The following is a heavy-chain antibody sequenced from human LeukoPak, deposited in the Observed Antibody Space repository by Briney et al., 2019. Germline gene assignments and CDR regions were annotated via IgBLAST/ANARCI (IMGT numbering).Heavy chain of an antibody. CDR3: SRGGSSGYYPI. Sequence: GGSLRLSCAASGFTFSSYWMRWVRHVSGKGLVWVSSITSDGSSTSYAGSVKGRFTISRDNAKNTLYLQMNSLRAEDTAVYYCSRGGSSGYYPIWGQGTMVTVSS. CDR1: GFTFSSYW. D-gene: IGHD3-22*01. J-gene: IGHJ3*02. V-gene: IGHV3-74*01. CDR2: ITSDGSST.